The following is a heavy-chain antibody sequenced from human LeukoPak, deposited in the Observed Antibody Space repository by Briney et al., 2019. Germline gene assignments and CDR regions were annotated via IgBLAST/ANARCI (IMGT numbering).Heavy chain of an antibody. V-gene: IGHV1-2*02. D-gene: IGHD6-13*01. CDR3: ARGGATVVGTRADWFDA. J-gene: IGHJ5*02. CDR2: INPTTGGT. Sequence: ASVNVSCTASGYTFTGNYLTWLRQAPGQGFEWMGWINPTTGGTNFAQKFQGRVTVTRDTYINTVYMELTGLISDDTAVYYCARGGATVVGTRADWFDAWGQGTLVTVSS. CDR1: GYTFTGNY.